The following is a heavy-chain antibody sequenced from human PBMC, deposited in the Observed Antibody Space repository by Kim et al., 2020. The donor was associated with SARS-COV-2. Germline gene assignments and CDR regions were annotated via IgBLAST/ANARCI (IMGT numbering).Heavy chain of an antibody. J-gene: IGHJ4*02. CDR3: ARALTIFGVVISAFDF. V-gene: IGHV4-31*02. D-gene: IGHD3-3*01. Sequence: PSLQSRVTISVDTSKSQFSLKLSSVTAADTAVYYWARALTIFGVVISAFDFWGQGTLVTVSS.